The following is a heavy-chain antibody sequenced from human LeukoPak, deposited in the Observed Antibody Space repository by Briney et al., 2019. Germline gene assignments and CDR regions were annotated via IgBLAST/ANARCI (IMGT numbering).Heavy chain of an antibody. Sequence: GGSLRLSCAASGFTFSSYALNWVRQAPGKGLEWVSSISNSGDYIYYADSMKGRFTISRDNAKNSLYLQMNSLRAEDTAVYYCARGTMATVNCDSWGQGTLVTVSS. D-gene: IGHD4-11*01. J-gene: IGHJ4*02. V-gene: IGHV3-21*01. CDR2: ISNSGDYI. CDR3: ARGTMATVNCDS. CDR1: GFTFSSYA.